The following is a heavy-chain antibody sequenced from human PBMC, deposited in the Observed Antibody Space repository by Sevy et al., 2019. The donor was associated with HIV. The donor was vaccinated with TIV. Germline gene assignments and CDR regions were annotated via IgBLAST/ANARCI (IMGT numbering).Heavy chain of an antibody. D-gene: IGHD2-2*01. CDR1: GFAFSTHA. Sequence: GGSRRLSCAASGFAFSTHAMHWVRQAPGKGLEWVAVISYEGTETFYAASVEGRFIISRDNSKNMLSLQINSLRPEDTAVYYCARDGGNSVKWYPLYWGHGTLVTVSS. CDR3: ARDGGNSVKWYPLY. V-gene: IGHV3-30-3*01. CDR2: ISYEGTET. J-gene: IGHJ4*01.